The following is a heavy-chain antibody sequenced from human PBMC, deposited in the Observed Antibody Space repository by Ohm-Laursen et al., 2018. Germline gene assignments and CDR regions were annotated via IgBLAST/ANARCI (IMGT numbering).Heavy chain of an antibody. Sequence: SLRLSCAASGFTFSSYGMHWVRQAPGKGLERMTGISSDGNNQYYLDSVKGRFTISRDNSKNTLYLEMSSLRGEDTAVYYCAKDIRTMAGRDVWGQGTTVTVSS. V-gene: IGHV3-30*18. D-gene: IGHD4/OR15-4a*01. CDR3: AKDIRTMAGRDV. CDR2: ISSDGNNQ. J-gene: IGHJ6*02. CDR1: GFTFSSYG.